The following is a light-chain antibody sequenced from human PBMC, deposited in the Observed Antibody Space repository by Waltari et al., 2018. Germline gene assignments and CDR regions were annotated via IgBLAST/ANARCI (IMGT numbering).Light chain of an antibody. Sequence: QAGLTQPPSVSKGLRQTATLTCTGNNNNVGNQGALWLQQHPGHPPKLLSYRNNKRPSGISERFSASRSGNTASLTITGLQPEDEADYYCSAWDFSLNAHVFGTGTMVTVL. J-gene: IGLJ1*01. CDR2: RNN. V-gene: IGLV10-54*04. CDR1: NNNVGNQG. CDR3: SAWDFSLNAHV.